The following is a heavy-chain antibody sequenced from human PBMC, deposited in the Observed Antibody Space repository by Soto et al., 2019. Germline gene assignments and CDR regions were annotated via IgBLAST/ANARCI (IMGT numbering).Heavy chain of an antibody. V-gene: IGHV1-46*03. J-gene: IGHJ3*02. Sequence: ASVKVSCKASGYAFTSYYMHWVRQAPGQGLEWMGIINPSGGSTSYAQKFQGRVTMTRDTSTSTVYMELSSLRSEDTAVYYCVRETALAFDIWGQGTMVTVSS. CDR3: VRETALAFDI. CDR2: INPSGGST. CDR1: GYAFTSYY.